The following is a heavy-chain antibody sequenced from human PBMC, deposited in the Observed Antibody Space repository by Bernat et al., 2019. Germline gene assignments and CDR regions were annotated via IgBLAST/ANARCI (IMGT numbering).Heavy chain of an antibody. J-gene: IGHJ3*02. Sequence: QVQLVESGGGVVQPGRSLRLSCAASGFTFSSYGMHWVRQAPGKGLEWVAVISYDGSNKYYADSVKGRFTISRDNSKNTVHLQMNSLRAEDTAVYYCAKVGPPYSSGYTDAFDIWGRGTMVTVSS. CDR3: AKVGPPYSSGYTDAFDI. CDR1: GFTFSSYG. CDR2: ISYDGSNK. V-gene: IGHV3-30*18. D-gene: IGHD3-22*01.